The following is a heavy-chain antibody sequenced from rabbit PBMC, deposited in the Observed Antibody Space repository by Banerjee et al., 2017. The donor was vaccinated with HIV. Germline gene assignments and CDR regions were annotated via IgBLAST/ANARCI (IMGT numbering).Heavy chain of an antibody. CDR2: IATGSGST. J-gene: IGHJ4*01. V-gene: IGHV1S45*01. CDR3: ARDLAGVIGWNFGL. CDR1: GFSFSSSHW. Sequence: QEQLEESGGDLVKPEGSLTLTCTASGFSFSSSHWICWVRQAPGKGLEWIACIATGSGSTYYASWVNGRFTISLDNAQNTVYLQLNSLTAADTATYFCARDLAGVIGWNFGLWGPGTLVTVS. D-gene: IGHD4-1*01.